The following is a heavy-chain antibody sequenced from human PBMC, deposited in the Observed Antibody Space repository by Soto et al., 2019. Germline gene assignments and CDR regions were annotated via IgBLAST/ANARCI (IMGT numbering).Heavy chain of an antibody. Sequence: QVQLVESGGGLVKPGGSLRLSCAASGFTFSDYYMSWIRQAPGKGLEWVSDISSSGSTIYYADSVKGRFTISRDNAKNSLSLQMNSLRAEDTAVYYCATEIGYCSGGSCLWRYFDYWGQGTLVTVSS. CDR1: GFTFSDYY. CDR3: ATEIGYCSGGSCLWRYFDY. CDR2: ISSSGSTI. D-gene: IGHD2-15*01. V-gene: IGHV3-11*01. J-gene: IGHJ4*02.